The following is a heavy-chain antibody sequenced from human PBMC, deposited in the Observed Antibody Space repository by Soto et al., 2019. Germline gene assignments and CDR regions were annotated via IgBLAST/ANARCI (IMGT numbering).Heavy chain of an antibody. CDR2: ISSGNSYT. CDR3: ARGVYSGWYRADALDI. V-gene: IGHV3-11*05. CDR1: GFTFSDYY. Sequence: QVQLVESGGGLVKPGGSLRLSCAASGFTFSDYYMSWIRQAPGKGLEWISYISSGNSYTKYADSLKGRFTISRDNAKNSLYLQMNSLRAEDTAVYYCARGVYSGWYRADALDIWGQGTMVTVSS. J-gene: IGHJ3*02. D-gene: IGHD6-19*01.